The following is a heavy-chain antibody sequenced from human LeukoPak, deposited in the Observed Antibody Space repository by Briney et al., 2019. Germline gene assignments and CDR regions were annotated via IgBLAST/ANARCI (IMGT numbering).Heavy chain of an antibody. V-gene: IGHV1-2*02. J-gene: IGHJ4*02. Sequence: ASVQVSCKASGYTFTFYYIHWLRQVPGQAFEWVGWSDPKSGATKYEHFQGRVTMTSDTSIRTAYMELSRLRSDDTAIYYCARANAYDNNGYSPEFRYWGQGTLVTVSS. CDR3: ARANAYDNNGYSPEFRY. D-gene: IGHD3-22*01. CDR2: SDPKSGAT. CDR1: GYTFTFYY.